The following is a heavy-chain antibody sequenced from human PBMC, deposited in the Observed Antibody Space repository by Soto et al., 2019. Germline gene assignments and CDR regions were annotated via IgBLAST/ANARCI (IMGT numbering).Heavy chain of an antibody. CDR3: AREVLVWFGEFLEDYYCHGMDW. CDR1: GFTLSSYW. V-gene: IGHV3-7*05. J-gene: IGHJ6*02. Sequence: EVQVVESGGGLVQPGGSLRLSCAASGFTLSSYWMTWVRQAPGKGLEWVANIKEDGSETYYVDSVKGRFTISRDNAKNSLYRQPNSLRAEDTAVYYCAREVLVWFGEFLEDYYCHGMDWWGQGPTVPVSS. D-gene: IGHD3-10*01. CDR2: IKEDGSET.